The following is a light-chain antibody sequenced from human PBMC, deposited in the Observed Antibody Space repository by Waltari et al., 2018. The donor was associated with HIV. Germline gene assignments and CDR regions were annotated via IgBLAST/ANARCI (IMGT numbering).Light chain of an antibody. CDR3: ATWDTRLSAVL. J-gene: IGLJ2*01. CDR1: NSNIGDSF. V-gene: IGLV1-51*01. CDR2: DNN. Sequence: QSVLTQSPSLSAAPGQKVTISCSGTNSNIGDSFFSWYQQFPGTAPQVVIYDNNKRPSGITGRFSGSKSGTSATLGITGLQAGDEADYYCATWDTRLSAVLFGGGTKLTVL.